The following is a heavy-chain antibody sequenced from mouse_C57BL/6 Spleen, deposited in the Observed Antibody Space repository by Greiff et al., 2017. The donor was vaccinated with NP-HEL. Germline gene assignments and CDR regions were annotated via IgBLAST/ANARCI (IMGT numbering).Heavy chain of an antibody. CDR3: AQITTVVAKDFAMDY. J-gene: IGHJ4*01. CDR1: GYTFTSYW. D-gene: IGHD1-1*01. V-gene: IGHV1-7*01. CDR2: INPSSGYT. Sequence: VQGVESGAELAKPGASVKLSCKASGYTFTSYWMHWVKQRPGQGLEWIGYINPSSGYTKYNQKFKDKATLTADKSSSTAYMQLSSLTYEDSAVYYCAQITTVVAKDFAMDYWGQGTSVTVSS.